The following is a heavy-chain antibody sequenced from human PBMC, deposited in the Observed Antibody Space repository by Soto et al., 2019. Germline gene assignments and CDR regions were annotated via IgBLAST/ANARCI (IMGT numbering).Heavy chain of an antibody. CDR1: GYSLAGYW. D-gene: IGHD3-22*01. CDR3: ARPYYYDSIGYFTQYNWFDP. J-gene: IGHJ5*02. CDR2: IDPSDSQT. Sequence: PVESLKISCNGSGYSLAGYWITWVRQKPWKGLEWMGRIDPSDSQTYYSPSFRGHVTISATKSITTVFLPWRSLRSEDTAVYYCARPYYYDSIGYFTQYNWFDPWGQGTLVTVSS. V-gene: IGHV5-10-1*01.